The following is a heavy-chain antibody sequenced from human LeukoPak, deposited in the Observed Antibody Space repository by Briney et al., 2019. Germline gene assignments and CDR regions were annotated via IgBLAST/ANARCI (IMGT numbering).Heavy chain of an antibody. CDR3: ARRPYWYFDL. Sequence: PSETLSLTCTVSGGSISSYYWSWIRQPPGKGLEWIGNIFYSGSPNYNPSLKSRVTTSFDTSKNQFSLKLSFVTAADTAVYYCARRPYWYFDLWGRGTLVTVSS. J-gene: IGHJ2*01. CDR1: GGSISSYY. CDR2: IFYSGSP. V-gene: IGHV4-59*08.